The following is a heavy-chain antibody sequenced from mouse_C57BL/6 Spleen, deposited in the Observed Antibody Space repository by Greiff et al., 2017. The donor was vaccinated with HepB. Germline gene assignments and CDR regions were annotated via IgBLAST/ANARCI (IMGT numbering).Heavy chain of an antibody. CDR1: GYTFTSYW. D-gene: IGHD1-1*01. CDR3: ARVPFSTTVVATPSEAMDY. Sequence: VQLQQSGAELAKPGASVKLSCKASGYTFTSYWMHWVKQRPGQGLEWIGYINPSSGYTKYNQKFKDKATLTADKSSSTAYMQLSSLTYEDSAVYYCARVPFSTTVVATPSEAMDYWGQGTSVTVSS. V-gene: IGHV1-7*01. J-gene: IGHJ4*01. CDR2: INPSSGYT.